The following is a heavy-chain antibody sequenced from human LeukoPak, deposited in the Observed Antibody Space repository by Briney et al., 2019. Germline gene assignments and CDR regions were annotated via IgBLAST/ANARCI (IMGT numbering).Heavy chain of an antibody. CDR3: SRESGPFCPFGY. Sequence: GTLSPTCGVSGGSISGTNWWSWVRQPPGQGLEWIGEISLAGQTNYNPSLNGRVTMSLDKSSNQLSLHLTSVTAADTATYFCSRESGPFCPFGYWGQGTLVIVSS. V-gene: IGHV4-4*01. CDR2: ISLAGQT. J-gene: IGHJ4*02. D-gene: IGHD1-26*01. CDR1: GGSISGTNW.